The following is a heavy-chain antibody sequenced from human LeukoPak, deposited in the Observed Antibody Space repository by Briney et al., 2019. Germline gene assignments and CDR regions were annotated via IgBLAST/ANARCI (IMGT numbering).Heavy chain of an antibody. CDR1: GFTFINYA. V-gene: IGHV3-74*01. CDR3: ASSNYFFDY. D-gene: IGHD3-3*02. Sequence: GGSLRLSCTASGFTFINYAVSWVRQAPGKGLVWVSRISSDGTSTDYADSVKGRFTISRDNAKNTLYLQMNSLRAEDTAVYYCASSNYFFDYWGQGTLVTVSS. J-gene: IGHJ4*02. CDR2: ISSDGTST.